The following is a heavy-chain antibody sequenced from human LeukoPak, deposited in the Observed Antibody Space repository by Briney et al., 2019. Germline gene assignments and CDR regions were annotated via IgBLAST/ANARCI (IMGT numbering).Heavy chain of an antibody. V-gene: IGHV4-38-2*02. CDR1: GYSISSGYY. Sequence: PSETLSLTCTVSGYSISSGYYWGWIRQPPGKGLEWIGSIYHSGSTYYNPSLKSRVIISVDTSKNQFSLKLSSVTAADTAVYYCARGVIAAGGNDFDYWGQGTLVTVSS. J-gene: IGHJ4*02. D-gene: IGHD6-13*01. CDR2: IYHSGST. CDR3: ARGVIAAGGNDFDY.